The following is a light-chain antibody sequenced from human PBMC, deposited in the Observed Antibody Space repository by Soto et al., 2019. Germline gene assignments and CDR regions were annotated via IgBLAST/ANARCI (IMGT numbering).Light chain of an antibody. CDR1: SSDVGGYNY. CDR3: SSYTPSNTRQIV. Sequence: QSALTQPASVSGSPGQSITISCTGTSSDVGGYNYVSWYQQHPGKAPKFMIYDVSNRPSGVSNRFSGSKSGNTASLTISGLQVEDESDYYCSSYTPSNTRQIVFGTGTKVTVL. J-gene: IGLJ1*01. V-gene: IGLV2-14*01. CDR2: DVS.